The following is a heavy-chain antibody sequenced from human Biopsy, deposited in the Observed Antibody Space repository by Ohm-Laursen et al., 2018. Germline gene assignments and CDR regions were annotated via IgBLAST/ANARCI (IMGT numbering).Heavy chain of an antibody. J-gene: IGHJ5*02. V-gene: IGHV4-39*01. CDR2: VYNTETP. CDR3: ARHPTGFWFDP. Sequence: TLSLTCTVSGGSISSSTTYYWAWLRQPPGKGLEWIGSVYNTETPFYNPPLKSRITISVDTSTNQFSLKVPSVTAADTALYFCARHPTGFWFDPWGHGTLVTVSS. CDR1: GGSISSSTTYY.